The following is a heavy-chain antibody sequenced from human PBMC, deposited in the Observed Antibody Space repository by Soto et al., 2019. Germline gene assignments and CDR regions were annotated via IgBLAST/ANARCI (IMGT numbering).Heavy chain of an antibody. D-gene: IGHD3-3*01. V-gene: IGHV4-30-4*01. CDR2: IYYSGST. J-gene: IGHJ6*02. CDR3: ASERFWSGYRDYYYYYGMDV. Sequence: SETLSLTCTVSGGSISSGDYYWSWIRQPPGKGLEWIGYIYYSGSTYYNPSLKSRVTISVDTSKNQFSLKLSSVTAADTAVYYCASERFWSGYRDYYYYYGMDVWGQGTKVTVYS. CDR1: GGSISSGDYY.